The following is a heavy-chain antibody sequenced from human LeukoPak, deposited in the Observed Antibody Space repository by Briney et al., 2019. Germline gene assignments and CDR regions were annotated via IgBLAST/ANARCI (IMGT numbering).Heavy chain of an antibody. D-gene: IGHD5-24*01. CDR2: ISSSSSYI. J-gene: IGHJ3*02. CDR3: AREADVATIWDAFDI. Sequence: KTGGSLRLSCAASGFTFSSYGMHWVRQAPGKGLEWVSSISSSSSYIYYADSVKGRFTISRDNAKNSLYLQMNSLRAEDTAVYYCAREADVATIWDAFDIWGQGTMVTVSS. CDR1: GFTFSSYG. V-gene: IGHV3-21*01.